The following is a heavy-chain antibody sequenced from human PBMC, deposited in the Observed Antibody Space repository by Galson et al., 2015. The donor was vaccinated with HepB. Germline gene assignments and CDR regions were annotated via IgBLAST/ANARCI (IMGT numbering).Heavy chain of an antibody. CDR3: ASFRSDNYYDSSGYYYGAFDI. Sequence: SLRLSCAASGFIFSSYSMNWVRQAPGKGLEWVSSISSSSSYIYYADSVKGRFTISRDNAKNSLYLQMNSLRAEDTAVYYCASFRSDNYYDSSGYYYGAFDIWGQGTMVTVSS. V-gene: IGHV3-21*01. J-gene: IGHJ3*02. CDR1: GFIFSSYS. CDR2: ISSSSSYI. D-gene: IGHD3-22*01.